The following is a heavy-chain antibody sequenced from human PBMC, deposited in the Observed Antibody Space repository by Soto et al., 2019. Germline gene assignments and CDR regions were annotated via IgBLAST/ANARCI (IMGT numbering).Heavy chain of an antibody. CDR3: VRQGIGNLHGIVDV. D-gene: IGHD1-1*01. CDR2: VYSTGGT. CDR1: SGPSSSHN. J-gene: IGHJ6*02. Sequence: QVQLQQSGPGLVKPSETLSLTCSVSSGPSSSHNWGWIRQPPGRGLEWIGYVYSTGGTIYNPSLKSRVTISADTSTTHLSLTLTSVTAADTAVYYCVRQGIGNLHGIVDVWGQGTTVRVSS. V-gene: IGHV4-59*08.